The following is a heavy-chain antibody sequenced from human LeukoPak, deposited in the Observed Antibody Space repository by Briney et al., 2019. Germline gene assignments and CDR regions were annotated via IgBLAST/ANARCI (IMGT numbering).Heavy chain of an antibody. CDR3: ARRPPYYYMDV. J-gene: IGHJ6*03. CDR1: GGSFSGYY. CDR2: INHSGST. Sequence: PSETLSLTCAVYGGSFSGYYWSWIRQPPGKGLEWIGEINHSGSTNYNPSLKSRVTISVDTSKNQFSLKLSSVTAADTAVYYCARRPPYYYMDVWGQGTTVTVSS. V-gene: IGHV4-34*01.